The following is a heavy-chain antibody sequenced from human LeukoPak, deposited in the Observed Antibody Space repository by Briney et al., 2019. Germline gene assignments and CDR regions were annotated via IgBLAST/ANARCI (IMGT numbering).Heavy chain of an antibody. D-gene: IGHD1-7*01. CDR2: IRYDGSNK. CDR3: AKGGNWNYHDTRFDP. Sequence: PGGSLRLSCAASGFTFSSYGMHWVRQAPGKGLEWVAFIRYDGSNKYYADSVKGRFTISRDNSKNTLYLQMNSLRAEDTAVYYCAKGGNWNYHDTRFDPWGQGTLVTVSS. V-gene: IGHV3-30*02. J-gene: IGHJ5*02. CDR1: GFTFSSYG.